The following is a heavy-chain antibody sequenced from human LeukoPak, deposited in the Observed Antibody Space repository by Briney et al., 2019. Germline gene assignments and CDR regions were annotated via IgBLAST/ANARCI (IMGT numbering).Heavy chain of an antibody. CDR3: AREFSVYCSGGSCYPSLDY. D-gene: IGHD2-15*01. V-gene: IGHV3-30*09. CDR2: VSYDGTDT. J-gene: IGHJ4*02. CDR1: GFTFTNYA. Sequence: GGSLRLSCAASGFTFTNYAMNWVRQAPGKGLEWVATVSYDGTDTSYADSVKGRFAIFRDNSKNTLYLQMNSLRTEDTAVYYCAREFSVYCSGGSCYPSLDYWGQGTLVTVSS.